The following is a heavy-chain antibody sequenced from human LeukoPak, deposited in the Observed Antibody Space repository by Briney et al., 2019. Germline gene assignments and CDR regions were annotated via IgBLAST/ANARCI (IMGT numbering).Heavy chain of an antibody. Sequence: SETLSLTCTVSGGSISSSSYYWGWIRQPPGKGLEWIGSIYYSGSTYYNPSLKSRVTISVDTSKNQFSLKLSSVTAADTAVYYCARPGIAVAGTFDYRGQGTLVTVSS. CDR3: ARPGIAVAGTFDY. CDR2: IYYSGST. CDR1: GGSISSSSYY. D-gene: IGHD6-19*01. V-gene: IGHV4-39*01. J-gene: IGHJ4*02.